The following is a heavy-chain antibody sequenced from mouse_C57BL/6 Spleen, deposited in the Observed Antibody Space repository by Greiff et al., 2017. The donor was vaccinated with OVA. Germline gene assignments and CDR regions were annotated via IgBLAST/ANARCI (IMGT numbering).Heavy chain of an antibody. V-gene: IGHV8-8*01. CDR2: IWWDDHK. Sequence: ESGPGILQPSQTLSLTCSFSGFSLSTFGMGVGWIRQPSGKGLEWLAHIWWDDHKYYNPALKSRLTIAKDTSKHQVFLKIANVDTADTATYYCARIVYYYGGYFDVWGTGTTVTVSS. CDR3: ARIVYYYGGYFDV. D-gene: IGHD1-1*01. J-gene: IGHJ1*03. CDR1: GFSLSTFGMG.